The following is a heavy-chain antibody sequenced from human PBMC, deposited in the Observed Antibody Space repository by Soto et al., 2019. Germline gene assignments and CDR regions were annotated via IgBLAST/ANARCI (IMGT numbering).Heavy chain of an antibody. CDR3: ARRYGSAFDI. D-gene: IGHD1-26*01. Sequence: SETLSLTCTVSGDSITSSKHYWSWIRQHPGKGLEWIGYIYLSGFTYSTPSLKSRVNMSLDTSKNQFSLKLSSVTAADTAVYYCARRYGSAFDIWGQGTMVTVSS. CDR2: IYLSGFT. J-gene: IGHJ3*02. V-gene: IGHV4-30-4*08. CDR1: GDSITSSKHY.